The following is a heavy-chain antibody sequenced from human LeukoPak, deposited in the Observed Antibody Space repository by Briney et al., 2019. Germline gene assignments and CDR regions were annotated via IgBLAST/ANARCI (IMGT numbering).Heavy chain of an antibody. CDR2: IIPIFGTA. CDR3: ARDVGIAAAGTIDP. CDR1: GGTFSSYA. J-gene: IGHJ5*02. D-gene: IGHD6-13*01. V-gene: IGHV1-69*01. Sequence: SVKVSCKASGGTFSSYAISWVRQAPGQGLEWMGGIIPIFGTANYAQKFQGRVTITADESTSTAYMELSSLRSEDTAVYYCARDVGIAAAGTIDPWGQGTLVTVSS.